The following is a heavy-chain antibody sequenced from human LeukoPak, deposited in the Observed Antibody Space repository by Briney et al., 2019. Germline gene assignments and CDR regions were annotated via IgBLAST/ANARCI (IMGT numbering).Heavy chain of an antibody. CDR3: ARGPPVFAY. Sequence: PSETLSLTCAVSGGSFSGYYWSWIRQPPGKGLEWIGEINHSGSTNYNPSLKSRVTISVDTSKNQFSLKLSSVTAADTAVYYCARGPPVFAYWGQGTLVTVSS. V-gene: IGHV4-34*01. J-gene: IGHJ4*02. CDR2: INHSGST. CDR1: GGSFSGYY.